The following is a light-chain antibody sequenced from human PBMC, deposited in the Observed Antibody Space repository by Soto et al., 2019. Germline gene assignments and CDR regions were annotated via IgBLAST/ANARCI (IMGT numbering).Light chain of an antibody. J-gene: IGKJ2*01. Sequence: DIQMTQSPSSLSTSVGDRVTITCQASQDIRHHLNWYRQKPGKAPKLLIFDASNLETGVPSRFSGSGSGTDFTFTIDSLQTEDIAPYYCQQYDNLPRTFGQGTKLEIK. CDR2: DAS. V-gene: IGKV1-33*01. CDR3: QQYDNLPRT. CDR1: QDIRHH.